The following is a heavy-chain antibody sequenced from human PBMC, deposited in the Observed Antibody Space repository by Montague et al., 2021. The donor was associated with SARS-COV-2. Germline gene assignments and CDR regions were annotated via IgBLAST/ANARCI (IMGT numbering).Heavy chain of an antibody. Sequence: SETLSLTCTVSGGSISSPSYYWGWIRQPPGNGLEWIGSIYYSGGTYYNPSLKSRVPISVDTSKNQFSLRLSSVTAADTALYYCATYEDDVNSCFPALGQGTLVTVSS. CDR2: IYYSGGT. V-gene: IGHV4-39*01. D-gene: IGHD2/OR15-2a*01. CDR1: GGSISSPSYY. CDR3: ATYEDDVNSCFPA. J-gene: IGHJ5*02.